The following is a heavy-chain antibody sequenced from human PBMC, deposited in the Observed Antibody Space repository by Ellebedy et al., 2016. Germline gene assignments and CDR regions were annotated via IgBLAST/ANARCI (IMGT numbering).Heavy chain of an antibody. J-gene: IGHJ4*02. D-gene: IGHD3-3*01. CDR2: ISSSSSYI. Sequence: GGSLRLXXAASGFTFSSYSMNWVRQAPGKGLEWVSSISSSSSYIYYADSVKGRFTISRDNAKNSLYLQMNSLRAEDTAVYYCARDQSTYYDFWSGHSGFDYWGQGTLVTVSS. CDR3: ARDQSTYYDFWSGHSGFDY. V-gene: IGHV3-21*01. CDR1: GFTFSSYS.